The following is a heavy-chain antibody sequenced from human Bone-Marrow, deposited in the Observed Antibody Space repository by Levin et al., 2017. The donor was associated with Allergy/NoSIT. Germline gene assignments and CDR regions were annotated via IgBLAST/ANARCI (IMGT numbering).Heavy chain of an antibody. V-gene: IGHV3-48*03. Sequence: GESLKISCAASGFTFSSYEMNWVRQAPGKGLEWVSYISSSGSTIYYADSVKGRFTISRDNAKNSLYLQMNSLRAEDTAVYYCARGGCSSTSCYSANPGENWFDPWGQGTLVTVSS. CDR2: ISSSGSTI. CDR3: ARGGCSSTSCYSANPGENWFDP. D-gene: IGHD2-2*01. J-gene: IGHJ5*02. CDR1: GFTFSSYE.